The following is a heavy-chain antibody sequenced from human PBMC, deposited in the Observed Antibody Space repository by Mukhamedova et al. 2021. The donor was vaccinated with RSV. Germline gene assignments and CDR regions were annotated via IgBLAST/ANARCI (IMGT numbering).Heavy chain of an antibody. CDR3: ARGAYSRDWYFDL. V-gene: IGHV4-59*01. D-gene: IGHD4-11*01. CDR2: IYYSGST. Sequence: SWIRQPPGKGLEWIGYIYYSGSTNYNPSLKSRVTISVDTSKNQFSLKLSSVTAADTAVYYCARGAYSRDWYFDLWGRGPPVTFSS. J-gene: IGHJ2*01.